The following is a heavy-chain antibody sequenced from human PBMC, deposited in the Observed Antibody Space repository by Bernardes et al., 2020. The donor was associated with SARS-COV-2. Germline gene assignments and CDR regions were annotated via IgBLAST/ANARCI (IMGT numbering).Heavy chain of an antibody. CDR3: ARKPGQWLVSDWYFDL. Sequence: SEPLSLTCTVSGGFISSYYWSWIRQRPGKGLEWIGYIYYSGSTNYNPSLKSRVTISVDTSKNQFSLKLSSVTAADTAVYYCARKPGQWLVSDWYFDLWGRGTLVTVSS. V-gene: IGHV4-59*08. J-gene: IGHJ2*01. CDR1: GGFISSYY. D-gene: IGHD6-19*01. CDR2: IYYSGST.